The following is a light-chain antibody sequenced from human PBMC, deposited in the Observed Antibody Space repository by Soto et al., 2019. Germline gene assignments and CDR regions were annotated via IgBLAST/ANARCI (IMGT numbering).Light chain of an antibody. V-gene: IGKV3D-20*02. J-gene: IGKJ4*01. CDR1: QRVSSGY. Sequence: EVVLTQSPGTLSLAPGERATLSCRASQRVSSGYLAWYQQKPGQAPRLLIYGASSRATGIPDRFSGSGSGTDFTLTISSLEPEDFAVYYCQQRSNWPLTFGGGTKVDIK. CDR2: GAS. CDR3: QQRSNWPLT.